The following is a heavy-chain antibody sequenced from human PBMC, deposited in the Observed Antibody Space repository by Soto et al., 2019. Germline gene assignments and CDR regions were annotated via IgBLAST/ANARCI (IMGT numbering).Heavy chain of an antibody. Sequence: SETLALTCAVSGVSISSGNWWTWVRQTPQRGLEYIGEIFHDGNANYYPSLERRVAISVDTSKNQFSLKLTSVTAADTAIYFCARLVYDTRLNYMYFDFWGQGALVTVYS. CDR3: ARLVYDTRLNYMYFDF. D-gene: IGHD3-10*01. J-gene: IGHJ4*02. CDR1: GVSISSGNW. V-gene: IGHV4-4*02. CDR2: IFHDGNA.